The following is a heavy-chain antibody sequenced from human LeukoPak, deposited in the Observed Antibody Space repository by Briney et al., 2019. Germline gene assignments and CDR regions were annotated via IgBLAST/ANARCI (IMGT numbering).Heavy chain of an antibody. J-gene: IGHJ4*02. Sequence: SETLSLTCTVSGGSISSGDHYWSWIRQPPGKGLEWIGYIYYSGSTYSNPSLNSRVTMSVDTSKNQFSLKLSSVTATDTAIYYCAQTNYSNYDPFDFWGQGTLVTVSS. D-gene: IGHD4-11*01. CDR3: AQTNYSNYDPFDF. CDR2: IYYSGST. V-gene: IGHV4-30-4*01. CDR1: GGSISSGDHY.